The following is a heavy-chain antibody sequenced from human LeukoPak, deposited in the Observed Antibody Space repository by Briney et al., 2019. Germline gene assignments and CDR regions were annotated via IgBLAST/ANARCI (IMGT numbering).Heavy chain of an antibody. Sequence: SETLSLTCTVSGGSIGSGSYYWSWIRQPAGKGLEWIGRIYTSGSTNYNPSLKSRVAMSADTSKNQFSLKLTSVTAADTAVYYCGREPAGVFLVDYWGQGILVIVSS. J-gene: IGHJ4*02. D-gene: IGHD3-3*01. CDR2: IYTSGST. CDR3: GREPAGVFLVDY. V-gene: IGHV4-61*02. CDR1: GGSIGSGSYY.